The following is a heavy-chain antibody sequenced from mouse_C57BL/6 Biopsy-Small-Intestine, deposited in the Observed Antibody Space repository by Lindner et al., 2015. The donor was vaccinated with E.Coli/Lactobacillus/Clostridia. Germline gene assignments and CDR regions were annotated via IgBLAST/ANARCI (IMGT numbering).Heavy chain of an antibody. CDR2: IRSKSNNYAT. D-gene: IGHD3-3*01. Sequence: VQLQESGGGLVQPKGSLKLSCAASGFSFNTDAMNWVRQAPGKGLEWVARIRSKSNNYATYYADSVKDRFTISRDDSGSMLYLQMNNLKTEDTAMYYCVRQRDRSAMDYWGQGTSVTVSS. J-gene: IGHJ4*01. CDR3: VRQRDRSAMDY. CDR1: GFSFNTDA. V-gene: IGHV10-1*01.